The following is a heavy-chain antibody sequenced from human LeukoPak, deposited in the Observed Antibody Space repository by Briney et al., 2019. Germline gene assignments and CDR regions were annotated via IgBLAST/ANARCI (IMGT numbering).Heavy chain of an antibody. Sequence: SETLSLTCTVSGGSISSYYWSWIRQPPGKGLEWIGSIYYSGSTNYNPSLKSRVTISVDTSKNQFSVKLSSVTAADTAVYYCARDQRIVGAAMGNWFDPWGQGTLVTVSS. CDR2: IYYSGST. CDR1: GGSISSYY. V-gene: IGHV4-59*01. D-gene: IGHD1-26*01. J-gene: IGHJ5*02. CDR3: ARDQRIVGAAMGNWFDP.